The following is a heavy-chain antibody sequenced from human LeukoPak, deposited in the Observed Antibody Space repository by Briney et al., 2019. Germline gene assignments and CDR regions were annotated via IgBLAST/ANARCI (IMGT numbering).Heavy chain of an antibody. CDR1: GFTFSERW. CDR2: IKGDGSRI. CDR3: ESYGMAA. V-gene: IGHV3-74*01. Sequence: PGGSLRLSCAASGFTFSERWMDWVRHVPGKGLEGVSRIKGDGSRISYADFVKGRFTISRDNAKNTLYLQMDSLRVEDTAVYYCESYGMAAGGQGPSVPVS. J-gene: IGHJ6*02.